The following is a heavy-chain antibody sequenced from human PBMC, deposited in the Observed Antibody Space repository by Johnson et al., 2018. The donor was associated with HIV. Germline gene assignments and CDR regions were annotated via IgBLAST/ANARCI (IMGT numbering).Heavy chain of an antibody. V-gene: IGHV3-13*01. D-gene: IGHD3-3*01. CDR2: IGTAGDT. CDR1: GFTFSSYD. Sequence: EQLVESGGGVVQPGGSLRLSCDASGFTFSSYDMHWVRQSTGVGLEWVSAIGTAGDTHYPDSVKGRFTISRDNGKNSLYLQMNSLGAEDTAGYYCVRVGRWSGYYRDAFDIWGPGTMVTVSS. CDR3: VRVGRWSGYYRDAFDI. J-gene: IGHJ3*02.